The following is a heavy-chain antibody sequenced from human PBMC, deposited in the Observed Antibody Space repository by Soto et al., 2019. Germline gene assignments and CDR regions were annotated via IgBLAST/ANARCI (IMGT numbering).Heavy chain of an antibody. CDR1: GVSVSRDYQ. Sequence: SETLSLTCTVSGVSVSRDYQWIWIRQPPGKGLEWIGHISYSGSPYYHPSLRSRLSISVDTSKDQFSLKVKSVTAADTAVYYCARAWDFWGQGTLVTVSS. D-gene: IGHD1-26*01. CDR3: ARAWDF. J-gene: IGHJ1*01. V-gene: IGHV4-30-4*01. CDR2: ISYSGSP.